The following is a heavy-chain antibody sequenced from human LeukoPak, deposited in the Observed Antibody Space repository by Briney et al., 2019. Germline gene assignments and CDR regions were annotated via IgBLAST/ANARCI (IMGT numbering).Heavy chain of an antibody. J-gene: IGHJ6*03. Sequence: ASVKVSCKASRYSFTSYYMHWVRQAPGQGLEWMGIINPSGGSTSYAQKFQGRVTMTRDTSTSTVYMGLSSLRSEDTAVYYCARGGALMPTSGGVIANLYYIDVWGKGTTVTVSS. D-gene: IGHD3-16*02. CDR3: ARGGALMPTSGGVIANLYYIDV. CDR1: RYSFTSYY. V-gene: IGHV1-46*01. CDR2: INPSGGST.